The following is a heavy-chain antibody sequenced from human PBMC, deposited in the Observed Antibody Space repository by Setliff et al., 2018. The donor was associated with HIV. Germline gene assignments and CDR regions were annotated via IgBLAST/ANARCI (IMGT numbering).Heavy chain of an antibody. D-gene: IGHD3-22*01. CDR2: ISAYNGNT. V-gene: IGHV1-18*01. CDR1: GYTFTSYG. CDR3: ARDGEYYYDSSGPVFDT. Sequence: ASVKVSCKASGYTFTSYGISWVRQAPGQGLEWMGWISAYNGNTNYAQKLQGRVTMTTDTSTSTAYMELRILRSDDTAVYYCARDGEYYYDSSGPVFDTWGQGTLVTVSS. J-gene: IGHJ5*02.